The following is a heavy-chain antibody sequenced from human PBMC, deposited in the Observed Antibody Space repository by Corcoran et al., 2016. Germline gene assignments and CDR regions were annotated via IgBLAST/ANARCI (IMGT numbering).Heavy chain of an antibody. CDR2: ISSSSSYI. CDR1: GFTFSSYS. J-gene: IGHJ4*02. V-gene: IGHV3-21*01. Sequence: EVQLVESGGGLVKPGGSLRLSCAASGFTFSSYSMNWVRQAPGKGLEWVSSISSSSSYIYYADSVKGRFTISRDNAKNSLYLQMNSLRAEDTAVYYCARVVDYVWGSDYCGQGTLVTVSS. CDR3: ARVVDYVWGSDY. D-gene: IGHD3-16*01.